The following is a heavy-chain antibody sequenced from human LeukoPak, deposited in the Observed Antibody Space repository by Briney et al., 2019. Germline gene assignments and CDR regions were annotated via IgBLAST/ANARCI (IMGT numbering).Heavy chain of an antibody. D-gene: IGHD3-10*01. Sequence: GRSLRLSCAASGFTFSSYAMHWVRQAPGKGLEWVAVISYDGSNKYYADSVKGRFTISRDNSKNTLYLQMNSLRAEDTAVYYCARVGGAMVRGVIITKNYYYYMDVWGKGTTVTVSS. CDR1: GFTFSSYA. V-gene: IGHV3-30*04. CDR3: ARVGGAMVRGVIITKNYYYYMDV. J-gene: IGHJ6*03. CDR2: ISYDGSNK.